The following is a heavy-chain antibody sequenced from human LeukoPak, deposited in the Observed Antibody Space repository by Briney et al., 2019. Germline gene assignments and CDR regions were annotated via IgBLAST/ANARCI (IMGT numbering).Heavy chain of an antibody. CDR3: AKERFLEWPSQTGFDP. CDR1: GFTFDDYG. D-gene: IGHD3-3*01. J-gene: IGHJ5*02. CDR2: ISGSGGST. V-gene: IGHV3-23*01. Sequence: PGGSLRLSCAASGFTFDDYGMSWVRQAPGKGLEWVSAISGSGGSTYYADSVKGRFTISRDNSKNTLYLQMNSLRAEDTAVYYCAKERFLEWPSQTGFDPWGQGTLVTVSS.